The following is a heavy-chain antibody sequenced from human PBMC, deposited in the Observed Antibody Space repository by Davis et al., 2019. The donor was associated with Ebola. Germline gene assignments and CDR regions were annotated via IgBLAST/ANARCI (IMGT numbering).Heavy chain of an antibody. D-gene: IGHD2-21*02. V-gene: IGHV3-7*03. CDR1: GFTFSNYW. J-gene: IGHJ2*01. CDR2: IKQDGVEK. Sequence: GESLKISCVTSGFTFSNYWMTWVRQAPGRGLEWVADIKQDGVEKNYVDSVKGRFTISRDNAKNSLYLQVNSLRAEDTAVYYCVRDPALVVTGGGWFFGLWGRGTLVTVSS. CDR3: VRDPALVVTGGGWFFGL.